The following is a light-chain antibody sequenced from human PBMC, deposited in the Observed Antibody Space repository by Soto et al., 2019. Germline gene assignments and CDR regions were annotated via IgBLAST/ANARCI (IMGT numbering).Light chain of an antibody. CDR2: DAS. V-gene: IGKV3-11*01. CDR3: QQRSNWPPI. J-gene: IGKJ5*01. CDR1: QSVSSY. Sequence: EIVLTQSPATLSLSPGERATLSCRASQSVSSYLAWYQQKPGQAPRLLIYDASNRATGIPARFSGSGSGTDFTITISSLEPEDFAVYYCQQRSNWPPIFGQGKRLEI.